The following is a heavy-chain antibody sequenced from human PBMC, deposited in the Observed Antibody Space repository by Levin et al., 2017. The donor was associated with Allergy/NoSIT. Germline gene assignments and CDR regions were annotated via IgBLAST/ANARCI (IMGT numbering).Heavy chain of an antibody. J-gene: IGHJ4*02. Sequence: SQTLSLTCTVSGGSISSGSYYWSWIRQPAGKGLEWIGRIYTSGSTNYNPSLKSRVTISVDTSKNQFSLKLSSVTAADTAVYYCARDNQEDGDYFDYWGQGTLVTVSS. CDR1: GGSISSGSYY. V-gene: IGHV4-61*02. CDR2: IYTSGST. CDR3: ARDNQEDGDYFDY. D-gene: IGHD4-17*01.